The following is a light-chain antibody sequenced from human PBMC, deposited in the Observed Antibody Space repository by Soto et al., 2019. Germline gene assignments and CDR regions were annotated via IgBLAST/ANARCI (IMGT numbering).Light chain of an antibody. Sequence: QSVLTQPPPVSGAPGQRVTISCTGSSSNIGAGYDVHWYQQLPGTAPKLLIYGNSNRPSGVPDRFSGSKSGTSAPLAITGLQAEDEADYYCQSYDSSLSGRVFGTGTKVTVL. CDR3: QSYDSSLSGRV. CDR1: SSNIGAGYD. CDR2: GNS. J-gene: IGLJ1*01. V-gene: IGLV1-40*01.